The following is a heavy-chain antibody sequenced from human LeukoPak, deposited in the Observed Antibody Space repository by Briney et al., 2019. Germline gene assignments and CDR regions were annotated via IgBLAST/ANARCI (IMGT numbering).Heavy chain of an antibody. CDR3: ASLFLNYGGSPGG. CDR1: GYTFTSYG. V-gene: IGHV1-18*01. Sequence: ASVKVSCKASGYTFTSYGISWVRQAPGQGLEWMGWISAYNGGTNYAQKFQGRVTMTRDTSISTAYMELSRLRSDDTAVYYCASLFLNYGGSPGGWGQGTLVTVSS. CDR2: ISAYNGGT. D-gene: IGHD4-23*01. J-gene: IGHJ4*02.